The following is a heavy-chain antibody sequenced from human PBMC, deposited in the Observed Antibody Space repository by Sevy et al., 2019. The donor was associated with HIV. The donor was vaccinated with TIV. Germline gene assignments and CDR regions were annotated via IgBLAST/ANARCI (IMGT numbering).Heavy chain of an antibody. J-gene: IGHJ4*02. Sequence: SETLSLTCSVSGGSISSYFWTWVRQSPGKGLEWIGNIYFTGHTDYSPSLKSRVTLSLDTSKSQFSLTLKSVTAADTVIYFCARDSTTRPRVLDYWGQGTLVTVSS. CDR3: ARDSTTRPRVLDY. CDR1: GGSISSYF. CDR2: IYFTGHT. V-gene: IGHV4-59*01. D-gene: IGHD1-1*01.